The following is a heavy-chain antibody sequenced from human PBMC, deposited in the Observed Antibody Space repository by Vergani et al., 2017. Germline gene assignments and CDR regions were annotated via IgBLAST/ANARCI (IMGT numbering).Heavy chain of an antibody. V-gene: IGHV5-51*01. CDR2: IYPGDSDT. D-gene: IGHD2-15*01. CDR1: GYSFTSYW. Sequence: EVQLVQSGAEVKKPGESLKISCKGSGYSFTSYWIGWVRQMPGKGLEWMGIIYPGDSDTRYSPSFQGQVTISADKSISTAYLKWSSLKASDTAMYYCGRLGVYCSGGSCYSEDYYYYYMDVWGKGTTVTVSS. J-gene: IGHJ6*03. CDR3: GRLGVYCSGGSCYSEDYYYYYMDV.